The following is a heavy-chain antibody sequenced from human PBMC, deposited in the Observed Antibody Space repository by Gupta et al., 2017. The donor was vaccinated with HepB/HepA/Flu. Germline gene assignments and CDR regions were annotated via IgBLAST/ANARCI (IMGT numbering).Heavy chain of an antibody. CDR1: GFTFSSYA. Sequence: EVQLLESGGGLVQPGGSLRLSCAASGFTFSSYAMSWVRQAPGKGLEWVSTISGSGGTTYYVDSVKGRFTISRDNSRNTLFLQMNSLRAEDTAVYYCAKASSIAARRNSAFDYWGQGTLVTVSS. CDR2: ISGSGGTT. D-gene: IGHD6-6*01. CDR3: AKASSIAARRNSAFDY. V-gene: IGHV3-23*01. J-gene: IGHJ4*02.